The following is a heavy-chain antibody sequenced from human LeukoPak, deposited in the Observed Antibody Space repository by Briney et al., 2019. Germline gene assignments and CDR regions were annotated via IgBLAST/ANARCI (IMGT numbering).Heavy chain of an antibody. V-gene: IGHV3-30*18. D-gene: IGHD2-2*01. CDR2: ISYDGSNK. Sequence: GGSLRLSCAASGFTFSSYGMHWVRQAPGKGLEGVAVISYDGSNKYYADSVKGRFTISRDNSKNTLYLQMNSLRAEDTAVYYCAKDLSSTSDELDYWGQGTLVTVSS. J-gene: IGHJ4*02. CDR3: AKDLSSTSDELDY. CDR1: GFTFSSYG.